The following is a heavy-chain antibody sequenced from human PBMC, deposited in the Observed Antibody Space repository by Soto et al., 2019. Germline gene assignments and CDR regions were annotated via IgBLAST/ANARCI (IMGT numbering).Heavy chain of an antibody. CDR1: GGSISSYY. J-gene: IGHJ4*02. V-gene: IGHV4-59*01. Sequence: SETLSLTCTVSGGSISSYYWSWIRQPPGKGLEWIGYIYYSGSTNYNPSLKSRVTISVDTSKNQFSLKLSSVTAADTAVYYCARDTVDKNMNTFVDYWGQGALVTVSS. D-gene: IGHD3-16*01. CDR3: ARDTVDKNMNTFVDY. CDR2: IYYSGST.